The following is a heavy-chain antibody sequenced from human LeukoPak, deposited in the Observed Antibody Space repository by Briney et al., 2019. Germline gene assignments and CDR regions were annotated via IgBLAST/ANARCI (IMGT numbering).Heavy chain of an antibody. Sequence: GASVKVSCKASGYTFTSYGISWVRQAPGQGLEWMGWISAYNGNTNYAQKLQGRVTLTQDTSTDTAYMDLSSLTSEDTAVYYCATDSEGPLGYYFDCWGQGTLVTVSS. CDR2: ISAYNGNT. V-gene: IGHV1-18*01. D-gene: IGHD3-22*01. CDR1: GYTFTSYG. J-gene: IGHJ4*02. CDR3: ATDSEGPLGYYFDC.